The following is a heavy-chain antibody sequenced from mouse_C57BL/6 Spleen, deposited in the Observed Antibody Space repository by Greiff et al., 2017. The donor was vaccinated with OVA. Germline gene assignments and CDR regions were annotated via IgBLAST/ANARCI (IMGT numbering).Heavy chain of an antibody. Sequence: VQLQQSGAELVRPGTSVKLSCKASGYTFTSYWMHWVKQRPGQGLEWIGVIDPSDSYTNYNQKFKGKATLTVDTSSSTAYMQLSSLTSEDSAVYYCARHTTVVAPHYYAMDYWGQGTSVTVSS. D-gene: IGHD1-1*01. J-gene: IGHJ4*01. CDR2: IDPSDSYT. V-gene: IGHV1-59*01. CDR3: ARHTTVVAPHYYAMDY. CDR1: GYTFTSYW.